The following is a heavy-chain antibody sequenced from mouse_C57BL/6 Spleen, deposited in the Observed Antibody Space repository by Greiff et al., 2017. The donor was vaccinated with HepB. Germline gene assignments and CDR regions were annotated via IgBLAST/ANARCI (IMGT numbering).Heavy chain of an antibody. CDR3: AIFYDGYFAY. CDR2: INPGSGGT. D-gene: IGHD2-3*01. Sequence: VQLQHSGAELVRPGTSVKVSCKASGYAFTNYLIEWVKQRPGQGLEWIGVINPGSGGTNYNEKFKGKATLTADKSSSTAYMQLSSLTSEDSAVYFCAIFYDGYFAYWGQGTLVTVSA. V-gene: IGHV1-54*01. J-gene: IGHJ3*01. CDR1: GYAFTNYL.